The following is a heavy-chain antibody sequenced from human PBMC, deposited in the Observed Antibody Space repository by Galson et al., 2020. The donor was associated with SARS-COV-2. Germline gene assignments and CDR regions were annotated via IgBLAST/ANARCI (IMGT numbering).Heavy chain of an antibody. J-gene: IGHJ4*02. Sequence: ASETLSLTCTVSDDSIRSGGYSWSWIRQHPGKGLEWTGHISSSGTTNYNPSLKSRLTISVDTSKNQFSLNLSSVTAADTAVYYCARGAGPVTLVRGFIIAFDSWGQGTLVTVSS. CDR2: ISSSGTT. V-gene: IGHV4-31*03. D-gene: IGHD3-10*01. CDR1: DDSIRSGGYS. CDR3: ARGAGPVTLVRGFIIAFDS.